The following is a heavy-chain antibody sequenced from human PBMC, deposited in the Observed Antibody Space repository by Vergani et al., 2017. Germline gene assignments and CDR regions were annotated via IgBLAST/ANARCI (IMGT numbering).Heavy chain of an antibody. D-gene: IGHD1-7*01. V-gene: IGHV3-15*01. CDR3: ARDRGTVSPHADAFDI. Sequence: EVQLVESGGGLVKPGGSLRLSCAASGFTFSNAWMSWVRQAPGKGLEWVGRIKSKTDGGTTDYAAPVKGRFTISRDDSKNTLYLQMNSLKTEDTAVYYCARDRGTVSPHADAFDIWGQGTMVTVSS. J-gene: IGHJ3*02. CDR2: IKSKTDGGTT. CDR1: GFTFSNAW.